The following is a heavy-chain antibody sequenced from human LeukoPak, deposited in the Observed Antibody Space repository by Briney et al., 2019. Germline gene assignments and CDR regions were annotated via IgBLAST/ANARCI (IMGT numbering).Heavy chain of an antibody. J-gene: IGHJ3*02. Sequence: GGSLRLSCAASGFTFRTSWMTWVRQAPGKGLDWLGNINPDGSTINYVDSVKGRFTFSRDNAKNSLYLQMNSLRAEDTAVFYCPRDSGYNAFDIWGQGTMVTVSS. V-gene: IGHV3-7*01. CDR2: INPDGSTI. CDR1: GFTFRTSW. CDR3: PRDSGYNAFDI. D-gene: IGHD5-12*01.